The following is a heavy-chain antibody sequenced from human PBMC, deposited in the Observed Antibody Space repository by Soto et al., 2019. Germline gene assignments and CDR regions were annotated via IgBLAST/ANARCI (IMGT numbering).Heavy chain of an antibody. CDR3: ARGMGGDFWSGYLSTYYFDY. CDR1: GYTFTSYY. D-gene: IGHD3-3*01. J-gene: IGHJ4*02. V-gene: IGHV1-46*01. Sequence: QVQLVQSGAEVKKPGASVKVSCKASGYTFTSYYMHWVRQAPGQGLEWMGIINPSGGSTSYAQKFQGRVTMTRDTSTSTVYMELGSLRSEDTAVYYCARGMGGDFWSGYLSTYYFDYWGQGTLVTVSS. CDR2: INPSGGST.